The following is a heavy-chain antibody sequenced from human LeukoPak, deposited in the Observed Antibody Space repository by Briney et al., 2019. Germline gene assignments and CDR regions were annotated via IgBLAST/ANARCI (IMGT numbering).Heavy chain of an antibody. CDR2: VSGSGGNT. CDR1: GFTFSNFA. V-gene: IGHV3-23*01. Sequence: GGSLRLSCEASGFTFSNFAMRWVRQAPGKGLEWVSAVSGSGGNTYYADSVKGRFTISRDNSKNTLFLQMNSLRAVDTAVYYCAKGGRTITMIVVSYFDYWGQGTLVTVSS. CDR3: AKGGRTITMIVVSYFDY. J-gene: IGHJ4*02. D-gene: IGHD3-22*01.